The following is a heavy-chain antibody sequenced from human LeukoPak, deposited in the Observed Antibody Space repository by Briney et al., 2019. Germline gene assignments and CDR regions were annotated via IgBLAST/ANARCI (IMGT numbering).Heavy chain of an antibody. Sequence: GGSLRLSCAASGFTFSSYSMNWVRQAPGKGLEWVSSISSSSSYIYYADSVKGRFTISRDNAKNSLYLQMNSLRAEDTAVYYCARAVWGYCSGGSCYYFDYWGQGTLVTVSS. D-gene: IGHD2-15*01. CDR1: GFTFSSYS. V-gene: IGHV3-21*01. CDR3: ARAVWGYCSGGSCYYFDY. J-gene: IGHJ4*02. CDR2: ISSSSSYI.